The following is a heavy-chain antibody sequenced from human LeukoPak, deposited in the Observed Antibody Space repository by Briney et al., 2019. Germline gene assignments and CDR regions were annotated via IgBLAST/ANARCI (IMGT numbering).Heavy chain of an antibody. D-gene: IGHD3-10*01. CDR1: GGSISSYY. CDR2: IYISGSGST. Sequence: PSETLSLTCTASGGSISSYYWSWIRQPAGKGLEWIGRIYISGSGSTNYNPSLKSRVTMSVATAKNQFSLKLTSVTAADTAVYYCARDARVQKWFGEVIMTTTYYFDDWGQGTLVTVSS. J-gene: IGHJ4*02. V-gene: IGHV4-4*07. CDR3: ARDARVQKWFGEVIMTTTYYFDD.